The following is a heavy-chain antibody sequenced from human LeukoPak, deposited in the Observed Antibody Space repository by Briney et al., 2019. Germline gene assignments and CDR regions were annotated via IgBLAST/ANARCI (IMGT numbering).Heavy chain of an antibody. CDR2: ISGLSTI. D-gene: IGHD3-10*01. CDR1: GFSFSKYS. J-gene: IGHJ4*02. CDR3: ARDPGNYYGSGSYFY. Sequence: GGSLRLSCVASGFSFSKYSMNWVRQAPGKGLEWVSYISGLSTIYYADSVKGRFTISRDNAKNSLYLQMNSLRAEDTAVYYCARDPGNYYGSGSYFYWGQGTLVTVSS. V-gene: IGHV3-48*01.